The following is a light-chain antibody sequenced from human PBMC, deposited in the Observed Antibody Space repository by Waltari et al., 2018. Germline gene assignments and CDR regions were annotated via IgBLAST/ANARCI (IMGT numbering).Light chain of an antibody. CDR3: QQRSNWPRT. J-gene: IGKJ2*01. CDR1: QSVSSY. Sequence: EIVLTQSPPTLSLSPGARATLSCRASQSVSSYLAWYPQKPGQAPRLLIYDASNRATGIPARFSGSGSGKAFTLTISSIEPEDFVVYYCQQRSNWPRTFGQGTKLETK. CDR2: DAS. V-gene: IGKV3-11*01.